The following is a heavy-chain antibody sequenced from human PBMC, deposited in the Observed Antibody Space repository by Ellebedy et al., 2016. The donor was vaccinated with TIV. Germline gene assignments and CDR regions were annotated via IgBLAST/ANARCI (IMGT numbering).Heavy chain of an antibody. CDR1: GFTVGTNY. CDR3: ARDGGLGELLEGYFDS. CDR2: IFGGGTT. D-gene: IGHD3-10*01. V-gene: IGHV3-66*01. J-gene: IGHJ4*02. Sequence: GESLKISCAASGFTVGTNYMNWIRQAPGKGLEWVSLIFGGGTTYYADSVNGRFTMSSDTSTNMVFLQINSLRAEDTAVYYCARDGGLGELLEGYFDSWGQGTLVTVSS.